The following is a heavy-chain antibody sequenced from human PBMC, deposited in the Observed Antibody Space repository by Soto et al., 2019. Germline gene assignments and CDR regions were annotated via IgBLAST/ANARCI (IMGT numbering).Heavy chain of an antibody. J-gene: IGHJ3*02. CDR1: GYTFTSYG. V-gene: IGHV1-18*01. D-gene: IGHD6-6*01. CDR3: ARDIRRYCSSKNDAFDI. Sequence: QVQLVQSGAEVKKPGASVKVSCKASGYTFTSYGISWVRQAPGQGLEWMGWISAYNGNTNYAQKLQGRVTMTTDTSTSTAYMELRSLRSDETAVYYCARDIRRYCSSKNDAFDIWGQGTMVTVSS. CDR2: ISAYNGNT.